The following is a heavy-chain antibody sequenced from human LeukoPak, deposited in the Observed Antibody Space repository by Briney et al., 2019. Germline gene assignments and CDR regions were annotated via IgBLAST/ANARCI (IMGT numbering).Heavy chain of an antibody. CDR2: IIPIFGTA. CDR3: AKNVLLWFGELGYDY. J-gene: IGHJ4*02. V-gene: IGHV1-69*13. CDR1: GGTFSSYA. Sequence: HEASVKVSCMASGGTFSSYAISWVRQAPGQGLEWMGGIIPIFGTANYAQKFQGRVTITADESTSTAYMELSSLRSEDTAVYYCAKNVLLWFGELGYDYWGQGTLVTVSS. D-gene: IGHD3-10*01.